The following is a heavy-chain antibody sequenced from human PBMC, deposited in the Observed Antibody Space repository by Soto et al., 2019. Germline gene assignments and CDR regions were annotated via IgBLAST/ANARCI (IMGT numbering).Heavy chain of an antibody. D-gene: IGHD5-12*01. J-gene: IGHJ6*02. CDR2: INPNSGGT. CDR3: ARDQEGYSGYGPYYYYCMEL. Sequence: QVQLVQSGAEVKKPGASVKVSCKASGYTFTGYYMHWMRQAPGQGLEWMGWINPNSGGTNCAQKFQGRVTMPRDTSISTACMELSRLRSDDTAVYYCARDQEGYSGYGPYYYYCMELWGQGTTVTVSS. V-gene: IGHV1-2*02. CDR1: GYTFTGYY.